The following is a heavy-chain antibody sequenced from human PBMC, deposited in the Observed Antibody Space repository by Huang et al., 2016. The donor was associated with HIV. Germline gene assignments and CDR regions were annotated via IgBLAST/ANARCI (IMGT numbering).Heavy chain of an antibody. V-gene: IGHV3-30*18. J-gene: IGHJ4*02. CDR2: RSYDGSKK. CDR3: AKGPMGGDSSSSGYAY. D-gene: IGHD6-13*01. CDR1: GFTFSSYG. Sequence: QVQLVESGGGVVQPGRSLSLSCAASGFTFSSYGMHWVRQAPGKGLEWVAVRSYDGSKKYYADSVKGRFTISRDNSKNTLYLQMNSLRAEDTAVYYCAKGPMGGDSSSSGYAYWGQGTLVTVSS.